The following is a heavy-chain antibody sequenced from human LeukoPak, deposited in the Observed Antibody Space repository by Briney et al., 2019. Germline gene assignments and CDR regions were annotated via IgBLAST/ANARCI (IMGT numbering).Heavy chain of an antibody. Sequence: GRSLRLSCAASGFTFSTYTMNWVRQPPGRGLEWVSNIGTSSSTIYYADSVKGRFTISRDNAKNSLYLQMNSLRADDTAVYYCARFAAGGSYYYYMDVWGKGTTVTVSS. V-gene: IGHV3-48*01. CDR3: ARFAAGGSYYYYMDV. J-gene: IGHJ6*03. CDR2: IGTSSSTI. CDR1: GFTFSTYT. D-gene: IGHD6-25*01.